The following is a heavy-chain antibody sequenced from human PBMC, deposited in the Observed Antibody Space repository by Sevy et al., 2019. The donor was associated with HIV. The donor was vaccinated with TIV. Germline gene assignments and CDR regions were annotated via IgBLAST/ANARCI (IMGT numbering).Heavy chain of an antibody. J-gene: IGHJ4*02. V-gene: IGHV3-23*01. Sequence: GGSLRLSCAASGFTFSKYSMSWVCQPPGKGLGWVSTLSFGCGEINYADSVKGRFTISRDNSKSSVYLQMNNLRPEDTAVYYCAREGCTKPHDYWGQGTLVTVSS. D-gene: IGHD2-8*01. CDR2: LSFGCGEI. CDR1: GFTFSKYS. CDR3: AREGCTKPHDY.